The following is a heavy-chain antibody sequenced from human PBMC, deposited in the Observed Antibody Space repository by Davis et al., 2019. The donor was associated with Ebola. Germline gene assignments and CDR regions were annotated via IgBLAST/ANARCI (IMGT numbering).Heavy chain of an antibody. Sequence: MPSETLSLTCAVSGGSISSGGYSWSWIRQPPGKGLEWIGEINHSGSTNYNPSLKSRVTISVDTSKNQFSLKLSSVTAADTAVYYCAREVPYSRFDYWGQGTLVTVSS. CDR1: GGSISSGGYS. D-gene: IGHD5-18*01. CDR2: INHSGST. J-gene: IGHJ4*02. CDR3: AREVPYSRFDY. V-gene: IGHV4-31*11.